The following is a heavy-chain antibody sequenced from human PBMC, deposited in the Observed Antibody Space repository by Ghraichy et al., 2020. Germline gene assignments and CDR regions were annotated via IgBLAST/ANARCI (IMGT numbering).Heavy chain of an antibody. V-gene: IGHV4-59*01. Sequence: SETLSLTCTVSGASISGYYWSWTRQPPEKGLEWIGDIYHTGATKYNPSLRGRVTISQDTSKNQFSLRLKSVTAADTAVYYCASDPDHRDGDPLLGAGEFWGQGIRVTV. D-gene: IGHD4-17*01. CDR3: ASDPDHRDGDPLLGAGEF. J-gene: IGHJ4*02. CDR1: GASISGYY. CDR2: IYHTGAT.